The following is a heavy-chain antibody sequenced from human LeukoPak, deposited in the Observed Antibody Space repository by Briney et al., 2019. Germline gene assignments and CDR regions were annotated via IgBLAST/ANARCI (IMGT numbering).Heavy chain of an antibody. CDR3: ARGSQWLVPIDY. D-gene: IGHD6-19*01. CDR1: GFTFSSYS. J-gene: IGHJ4*02. V-gene: IGHV3-21*01. CDR2: ISSSSSYI. Sequence: GALRLSCAASGFTFSSYSMNWVRQAPGKGLEWVSSISSSSSYIYYADSVKGRFTISRDNAKNSLYLQMNSLRAEDTAVYYCARGSQWLVPIDYWGQGTLVTVSS.